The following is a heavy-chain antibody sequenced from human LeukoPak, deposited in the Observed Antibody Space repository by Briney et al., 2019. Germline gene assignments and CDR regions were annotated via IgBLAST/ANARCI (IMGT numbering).Heavy chain of an antibody. J-gene: IGHJ4*02. CDR2: MSNSVIT. CDR3: ARGRMATITSRRVYFDY. Sequence: PSETLSLTCTVSGGSISTTNYYWGWIRQPPGKGLEWIGSMSNSVITYYNPSLKSRVTISVDTSKNHFSLKLSSVTAADTAVYYCARGRMATITSRRVYFDYWGQGTLVTVSS. D-gene: IGHD5-24*01. V-gene: IGHV4-39*02. CDR1: GGSISTTNYY.